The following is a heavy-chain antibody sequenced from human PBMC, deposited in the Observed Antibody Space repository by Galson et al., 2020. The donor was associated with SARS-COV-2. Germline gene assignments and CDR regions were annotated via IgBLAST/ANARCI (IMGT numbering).Heavy chain of an antibody. Sequence: TGGSLRLSCAASGFTFSSYAMHWVRQAPGKGLEWVAVISYDGSNKYSADSVKGRFTISRDNSKHTLYVQMNSLRAEDTAVDYCARGPGHYFDYWGQGTLVTVSS. D-gene: IGHD2-2*01. V-gene: IGHV3-30-3*01. J-gene: IGHJ4*02. CDR1: GFTFSSYA. CDR3: ARGPGHYFDY. CDR2: ISYDGSNK.